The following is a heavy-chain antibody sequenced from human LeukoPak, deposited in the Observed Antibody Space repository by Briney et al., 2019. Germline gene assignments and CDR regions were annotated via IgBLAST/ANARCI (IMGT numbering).Heavy chain of an antibody. CDR2: IGSSGTTR. V-gene: IGHV3-48*03. D-gene: IGHD6-19*01. J-gene: IGHJ4*02. CDR3: ALLAVASDFDY. CDR1: GFPFSIYE. Sequence: GGSLRLSCAVSGFPFSIYEMNWVRRAPGKGLEWVSNIGSSGTTRYYADSVKGRFSISRDNAKNSLYLQMNSLRVEDTGVYYCALLAVASDFDYWGQGALVTVSS.